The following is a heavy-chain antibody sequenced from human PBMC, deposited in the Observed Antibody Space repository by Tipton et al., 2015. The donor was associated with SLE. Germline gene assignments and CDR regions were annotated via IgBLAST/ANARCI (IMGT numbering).Heavy chain of an antibody. CDR1: GGSISSGSYY. J-gene: IGHJ3*02. Sequence: LRLSCTVSGGSISSGSYYWSWIRQPAGKGLEWIGYIYTSGSTNYNPSLKSRVTISVDTSKNQFSLKLSSVTAADTAVYYCAREGSSASGGAFDIWGQGTMVTVSS. V-gene: IGHV4-61*09. CDR2: IYTSGST. D-gene: IGHD6-13*01. CDR3: AREGSSASGGAFDI.